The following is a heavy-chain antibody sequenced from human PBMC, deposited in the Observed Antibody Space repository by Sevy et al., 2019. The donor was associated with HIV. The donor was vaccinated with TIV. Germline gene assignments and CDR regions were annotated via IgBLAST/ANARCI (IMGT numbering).Heavy chain of an antibody. V-gene: IGHV3-30*18. Sequence: GGSLRLSCAASGFTFSSYDMHWVRQAPGKGLEWVAIILHDGSYREYVDSVRGRFTMSRDNSKNTMYLQMNGLSIEDRAVYYGAKNRLSGGSYFSRNGFDVWGRGTTVTVSS. D-gene: IGHD3-10*01. J-gene: IGHJ6*02. CDR2: ILHDGSYR. CDR1: GFTFSSYD. CDR3: AKNRLSGGSYFSRNGFDV.